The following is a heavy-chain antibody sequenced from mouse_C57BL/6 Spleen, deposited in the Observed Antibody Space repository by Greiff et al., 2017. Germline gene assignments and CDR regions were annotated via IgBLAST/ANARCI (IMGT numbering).Heavy chain of an antibody. Sequence: QVQLQQPGAELVMPGASVKLSCKASGYTFTSYWMHWVKQRPGQGLEWIGEIDPSDSYTNYNQKFQGKSTLTVDKSSSTAYMQLSSLTSEDSAVYYCARKYGSSRPDWYFDVWGTGTTVTVSS. CDR2: IDPSDSYT. CDR3: ARKYGSSRPDWYFDV. J-gene: IGHJ1*03. V-gene: IGHV1-69*01. CDR1: GYTFTSYW. D-gene: IGHD1-1*01.